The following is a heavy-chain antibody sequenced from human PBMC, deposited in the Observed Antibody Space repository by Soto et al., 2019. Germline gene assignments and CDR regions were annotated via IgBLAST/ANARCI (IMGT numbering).Heavy chain of an antibody. Sequence: ESGGGVVQPGRSLRLSCAASGFTFSSYAMHWVRQAPGKGLEWVAVISYDGSNKYYADSVKGRFTISRDNSKNTLYLQMNSLRAEDTAVYYCARRKRIAVAGTGYYYGMDVWGQGTTVTVSS. CDR2: ISYDGSNK. CDR3: ARRKRIAVAGTGYYYGMDV. CDR1: GFTFSSYA. J-gene: IGHJ6*02. V-gene: IGHV3-30-3*01. D-gene: IGHD6-19*01.